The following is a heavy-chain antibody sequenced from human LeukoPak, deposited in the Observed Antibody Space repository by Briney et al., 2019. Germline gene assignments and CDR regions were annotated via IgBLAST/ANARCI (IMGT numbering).Heavy chain of an antibody. J-gene: IGHJ4*02. Sequence: ASVKVSCKASGGTFSNYAISWVRQAPGQGLEWMGWISAYNGNTNYAQKLQGRVTMTTDTSTSTAYMELRSLRSDDTAVYYCARVAARRPVYWGQGTLVTVSS. CDR1: GGTFSNYA. D-gene: IGHD6-6*01. V-gene: IGHV1-18*01. CDR3: ARVAARRPVY. CDR2: ISAYNGNT.